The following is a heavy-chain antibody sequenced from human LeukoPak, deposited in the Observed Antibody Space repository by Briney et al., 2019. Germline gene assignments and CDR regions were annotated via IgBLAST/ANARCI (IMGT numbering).Heavy chain of an antibody. CDR2: VFYSGRT. CDR3: ARTRGVPYGDYLNDY. D-gene: IGHD4-17*01. V-gene: IGHV4-59*01. CDR1: GGSISSYY. Sequence: SETLSPTCTVSGGSISSYYWSWIRQPPGKGLEWIGYVFYSGRTDHNPSLKSRLTISVDTSKNQFSLKLSSVTAADTAVYYCARTRGVPYGDYLNDYWGQGTLVTVSS. J-gene: IGHJ4*02.